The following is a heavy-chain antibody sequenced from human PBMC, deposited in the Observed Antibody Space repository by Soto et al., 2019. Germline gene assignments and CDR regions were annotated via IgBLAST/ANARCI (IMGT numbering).Heavy chain of an antibody. CDR1: GGSFSGYY. Sequence: LETLSLTCAVYGGSFSGYYWSWIRQPPGKGLEWIGEINHSGSTNYNPSLKSRVTISVDTSKNQFSLKLSSVTAADTAVYYCARVTRIVGATTPGSDAFDIWGQGTMVTVSS. CDR2: INHSGST. D-gene: IGHD1-26*01. CDR3: ARVTRIVGATTPGSDAFDI. V-gene: IGHV4-34*01. J-gene: IGHJ3*02.